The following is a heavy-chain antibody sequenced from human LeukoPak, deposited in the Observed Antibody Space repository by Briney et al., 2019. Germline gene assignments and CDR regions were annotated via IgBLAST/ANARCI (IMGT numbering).Heavy chain of an antibody. CDR1: GGPFSHYY. V-gene: IGHV4-34*01. Sequence: SETLSLTCAVYGGPFSHYYWTWIRQPPGKGLEWIGEINESGSTNYDPSLKSRVTISVDTSKNQFSLNLTSVTAADTAVYHCASRIGRYYYYYGMDVWGQGTTVTVSS. J-gene: IGHJ6*02. CDR2: INESGST. D-gene: IGHD1-14*01. CDR3: ASRIGRYYYYYGMDV.